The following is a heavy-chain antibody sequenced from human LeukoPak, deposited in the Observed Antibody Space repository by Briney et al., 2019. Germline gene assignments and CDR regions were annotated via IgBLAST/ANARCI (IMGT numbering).Heavy chain of an antibody. CDR3: ARSRNDQKYYYYYMDV. CDR1: GFTFSSYS. CDR2: ISHSSSYK. J-gene: IGHJ6*03. Sequence: PGGSLRLSCAASGFTFSSYSMNWVRQAPGKGLEWVSSISHSSSYKYYVDAVKGRFTISRDNAKNSLYLQMSSLRAEDTAVYYCARSRNDQKYYYYYMDVWGKGTTVTVSS. V-gene: IGHV3-21*01. D-gene: IGHD3-16*01.